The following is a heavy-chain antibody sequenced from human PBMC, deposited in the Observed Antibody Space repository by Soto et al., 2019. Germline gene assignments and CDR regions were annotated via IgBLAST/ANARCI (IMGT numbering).Heavy chain of an antibody. CDR3: AKDQASGQGSFDS. D-gene: IGHD3-10*01. CDR1: GFTFNIYG. J-gene: IGHJ4*02. Sequence: GGSLRLSCGGSGFTFNIYGMHWVRQAPDKGLEWVALISYDGSNQYYADSVKGRFTISRDNSKNTLFLQMNSLRADDTAVYYCAKDQASGQGSFDSWGQGTLVTVSS. V-gene: IGHV3-30*18. CDR2: ISYDGSNQ.